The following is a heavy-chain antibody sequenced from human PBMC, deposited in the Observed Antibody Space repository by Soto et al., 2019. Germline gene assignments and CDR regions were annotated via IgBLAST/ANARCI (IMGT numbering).Heavy chain of an antibody. V-gene: IGHV3-13*01. J-gene: IGHJ6*02. Sequence: EVQLVESGGGLVQPGGSLRLSCAASGFTFSSYDMHWVRQATGKGLEWVSAIGTAGDTYYPGSVKGRFTISRENAKNSLYLQMNSLRAGDTAVYYCARAWWVPFDGYNRDSGMDVWGQGTTVTVSS. CDR2: IGTAGDT. CDR3: ARAWWVPFDGYNRDSGMDV. CDR1: GFTFSSYD. D-gene: IGHD2-8*02.